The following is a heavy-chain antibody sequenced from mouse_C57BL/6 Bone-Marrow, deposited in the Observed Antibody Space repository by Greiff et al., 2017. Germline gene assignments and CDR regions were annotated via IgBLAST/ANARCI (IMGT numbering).Heavy chain of an antibody. CDR2: IYPRDGST. CDR1: GYTFTSYD. CDR3: ARSGITTVVAKEFAY. D-gene: IGHD1-1*01. J-gene: IGHJ3*01. V-gene: IGHV1-85*01. Sequence: VQLQQSGPELVKPGASVKLSCKASGYTFTSYDINWVKQRPGQGLEWIGWIYPRDGSTKYNEKFKGKATLTVDTSSSTAYMELHSLTSEDSAVYFCARSGITTVVAKEFAYWGQGTLVTVSA.